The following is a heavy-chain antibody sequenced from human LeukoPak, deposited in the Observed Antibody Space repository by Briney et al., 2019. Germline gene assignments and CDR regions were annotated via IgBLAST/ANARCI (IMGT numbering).Heavy chain of an antibody. Sequence: PSETLSLTCTVSGGSISSSSYYWGWIRQPPGKGLEWIGSIYYSGSTNYNPSLKSRVTISVDTSKNQFSLKLSSVTAADTAVYYCARTGLGSWYKYFDYWGQGTLVTVSS. CDR2: IYYSGST. J-gene: IGHJ4*02. CDR3: ARTGLGSWYKYFDY. D-gene: IGHD6-13*01. V-gene: IGHV4-39*07. CDR1: GGSISSSSYY.